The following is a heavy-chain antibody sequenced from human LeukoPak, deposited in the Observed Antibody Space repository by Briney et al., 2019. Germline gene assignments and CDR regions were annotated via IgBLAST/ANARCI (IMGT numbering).Heavy chain of an antibody. CDR3: TTVGGSYYEGQYYFDS. Sequence: PGGSLRLSCAASGFTFSSYWMSWVRQAPGKGLEWVANIKQDGSEKYYVDSVKGRFTISRDNAKNSLYLQMNSLRAEDTAVYYCTTVGGSYYEGQYYFDSWGQGTLVTVSS. J-gene: IGHJ4*02. CDR2: IKQDGSEK. V-gene: IGHV3-7*01. D-gene: IGHD1-26*01. CDR1: GFTFSSYW.